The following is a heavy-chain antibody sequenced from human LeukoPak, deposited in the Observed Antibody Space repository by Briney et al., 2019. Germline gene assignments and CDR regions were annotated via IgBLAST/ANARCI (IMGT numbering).Heavy chain of an antibody. CDR2: ISYDGSNK. Sequence: PGGSLRLSCAASGFTFSSYAMHWVRQAPGKGLEWVAVISYDGSNKYYADSVKGRFTISRDNSKNTLYLQMNSLRAEDTAVYYCARDRTAAAGIGSFRGYFDYWGQGTLVTVSS. CDR1: GFTFSSYA. CDR3: ARDRTAAAGIGSFRGYFDY. D-gene: IGHD6-13*01. V-gene: IGHV3-30*04. J-gene: IGHJ4*02.